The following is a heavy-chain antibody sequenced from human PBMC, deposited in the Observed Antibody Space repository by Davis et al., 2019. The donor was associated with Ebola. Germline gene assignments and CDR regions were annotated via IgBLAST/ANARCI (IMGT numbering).Heavy chain of an antibody. J-gene: IGHJ4*02. CDR1: GYTFTNYG. D-gene: IGHD4-11*01. V-gene: IGHV1-2*06. Sequence: ASVKVSCKASGYTFTNYGITWVRQAPGQGLEWMGRINPNSGGTNYAQKFQGRVTMTRDTSISTAYMELGRLSSDDPAVYYCGSGTTGTTGFDNWGQGTLVTVSS. CDR3: GSGTTGTTGFDN. CDR2: INPNSGGT.